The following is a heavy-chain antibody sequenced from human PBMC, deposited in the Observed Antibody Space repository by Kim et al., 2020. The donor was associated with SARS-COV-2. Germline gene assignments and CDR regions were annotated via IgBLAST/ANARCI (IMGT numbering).Heavy chain of an antibody. CDR3: ARIRDYVPYYYYGMDV. D-gene: IGHD4-17*01. CDR1: GFTVSSNY. CDR2: IYSGGST. Sequence: GGSLRLSCAASGFTVSSNYMSWVRQAPGKGLEWVSVIYSGGSTYYADSVKGRFTISRDNSKNTLYLQMNSLRAEDTAVYYCARIRDYVPYYYYGMDVWGQGATVTVSS. V-gene: IGHV3-66*01. J-gene: IGHJ6*02.